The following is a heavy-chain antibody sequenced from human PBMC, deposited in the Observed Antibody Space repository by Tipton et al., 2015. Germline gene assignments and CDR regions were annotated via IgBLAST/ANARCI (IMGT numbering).Heavy chain of an antibody. Sequence: TLSLTCTVSGGSISSSSYYWGWIRQPPGKGLEWIGSIYYSGSTYYNPSLKSRVTISVDTSKNQFSLKLSSVTAADTAVYYCARRVHYYGSGRRYYGMDVWGQGTTVTVSS. J-gene: IGHJ6*02. CDR1: GGSISSSSYY. D-gene: IGHD3-10*01. CDR2: IYYSGST. CDR3: ARRVHYYGSGRRYYGMDV. V-gene: IGHV4-39*01.